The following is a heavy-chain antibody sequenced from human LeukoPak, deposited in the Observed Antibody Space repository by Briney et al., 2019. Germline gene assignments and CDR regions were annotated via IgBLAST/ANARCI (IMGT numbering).Heavy chain of an antibody. CDR1: GYSFTSYW. CDR2: IHPGDSDT. J-gene: IGHJ4*02. V-gene: IGHV5-51*01. D-gene: IGHD2-21*02. CDR3: ARPSPYCGGDCYFDY. Sequence: GESLKISCKGSGYSFTSYWIGWVRQMPGKGLEWMGIIHPGDSDTRYSPSFQGQVTISADKSISTAYLQWSSLKASDTAMYYCARPSPYCGGDCYFDYWGQGTLVTVSS.